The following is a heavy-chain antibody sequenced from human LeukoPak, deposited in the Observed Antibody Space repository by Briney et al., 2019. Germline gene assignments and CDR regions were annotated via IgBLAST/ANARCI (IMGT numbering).Heavy chain of an antibody. CDR1: GYTFTRYD. V-gene: IGHV1-8*01. CDR3: ARAAVNLHPNHYYYMDV. CDR2: MNPYNGNT. J-gene: IGHJ6*03. Sequence: ASVKVSCKASGYTFTRYDINWLRQATGQGLEWMGWMNPYNGNTRYAQKFEGRVIMTRDTSISTAYLELSSLTSEDTAVYYCARAAVNLHPNHYYYMDVWGKGTTVTVSS.